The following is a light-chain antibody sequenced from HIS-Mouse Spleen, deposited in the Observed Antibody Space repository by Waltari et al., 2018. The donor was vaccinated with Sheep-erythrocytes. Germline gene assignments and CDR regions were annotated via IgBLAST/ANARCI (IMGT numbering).Light chain of an antibody. Sequence: DIQMTQSPCSLSASVGDRVTITCRASQRMSSYLNWYQQKSGKAPKLLLYAASSLQSGVPSRFSGSGSGTDFTLTISSLQPEDFATYYCQQRYSTPRTFGQGTKVEIK. V-gene: IGKV1-39*01. CDR2: AAS. CDR1: QRMSSY. CDR3: QQRYSTPRT. J-gene: IGKJ1*01.